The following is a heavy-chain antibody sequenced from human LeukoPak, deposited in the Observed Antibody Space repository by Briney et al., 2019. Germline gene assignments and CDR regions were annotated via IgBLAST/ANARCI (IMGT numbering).Heavy chain of an antibody. CDR3: VRDGPFGSGTFGY. D-gene: IGHD3-10*01. CDR2: IEVDGSEK. Sequence: PGGSLRLSCVASGFSFSRSWMSWVRQAPGKGLEWVANIEVDGSEKHYLDSVEGRFIISRDNAKNSLHLQMNNLRAEDTAEYYCVRDGPFGSGTFGYWAQGALVSVSS. CDR1: GFSFSRSW. J-gene: IGHJ4*02. V-gene: IGHV3-7*01.